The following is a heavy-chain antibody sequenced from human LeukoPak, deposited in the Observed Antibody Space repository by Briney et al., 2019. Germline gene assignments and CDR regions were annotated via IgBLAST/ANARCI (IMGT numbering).Heavy chain of an antibody. Sequence: ASVKVSCKASGYTFTSYGISWVRQAPGQGLEWMGWISAYNGNTNYAQKLQGRVTMTTDTSTSTAYMELRSLRSDDTAVYHCARDSYCTNGVCYLDYWGQGTLVTVSS. J-gene: IGHJ4*02. V-gene: IGHV1-18*01. CDR3: ARDSYCTNGVCYLDY. D-gene: IGHD2-8*01. CDR2: ISAYNGNT. CDR1: GYTFTSYG.